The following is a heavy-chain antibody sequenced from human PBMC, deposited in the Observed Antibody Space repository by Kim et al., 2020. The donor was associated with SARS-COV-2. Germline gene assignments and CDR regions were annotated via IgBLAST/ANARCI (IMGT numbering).Heavy chain of an antibody. CDR1: GFTFSDYY. CDR2: ISSSSSYT. V-gene: IGHV3-11*06. J-gene: IGHJ6*02. Sequence: GGSLRLSCAASGFTFSDYYMSWIRQAPGKGLEWVSYISSSSSYTNYADSVKGQFTISRDNAKNSLYLQMNSLRAEDTAVYYCARELVGSSWYGYYYYYGMDVWGQGTTVTVSS. D-gene: IGHD6-13*01. CDR3: ARELVGSSWYGYYYYYGMDV.